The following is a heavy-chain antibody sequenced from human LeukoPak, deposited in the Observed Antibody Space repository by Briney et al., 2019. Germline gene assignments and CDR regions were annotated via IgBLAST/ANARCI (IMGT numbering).Heavy chain of an antibody. J-gene: IGHJ6*03. Sequence: SETLSLTCTVSGGSISSGSYYWSWIRQPAGKGLEWIGHIYTSGSTNYNPSLKSRVTISVDTSKNQFSLKLSSVTAADTAVYYCASVRRGFGESSKYYAYYYMGVWGKGTTVTVSS. D-gene: IGHD3-10*01. CDR1: GGSISSGSYY. V-gene: IGHV4-61*09. CDR2: IYTSGST. CDR3: ASVRRGFGESSKYYAYYYMGV.